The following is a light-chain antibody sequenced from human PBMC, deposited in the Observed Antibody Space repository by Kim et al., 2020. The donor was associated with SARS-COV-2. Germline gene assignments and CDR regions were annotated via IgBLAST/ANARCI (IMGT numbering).Light chain of an antibody. V-gene: IGLV8-61*01. J-gene: IGLJ2*01. Sequence: GGTVTLTCGLGSGSVSTYNYPSWDQQTPGQAPRTLIHTTNARSSGVPDRFSGSILGNKAALTITGAQADDESEYYCALYMGGGISVFGGGTKVTVL. CDR1: SGSVSTYNY. CDR2: TTN. CDR3: ALYMGGGISV.